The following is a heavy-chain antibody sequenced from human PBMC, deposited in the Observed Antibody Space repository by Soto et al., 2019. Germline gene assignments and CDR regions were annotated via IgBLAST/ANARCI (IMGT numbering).Heavy chain of an antibody. D-gene: IGHD2-2*01. Sequence: ASVKVSCKASGYTFTSYGISWVRQAPGQGLEWMGWISAYNGNTNYAQKLQGRVTMTTDTSTSTAYMELRSLRSDDTAVQYCARGIGIVVVPAAIGLVAAAEYYYYGVDVRAQRTTVTGSS. CDR1: GYTFTSYG. V-gene: IGHV1-18*01. J-gene: IGHJ6*02. CDR3: ARGIGIVVVPAAIGLVAAAEYYYYGVDV. CDR2: ISAYNGNT.